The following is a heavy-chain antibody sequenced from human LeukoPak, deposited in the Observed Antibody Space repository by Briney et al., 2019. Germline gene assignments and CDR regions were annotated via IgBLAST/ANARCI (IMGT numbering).Heavy chain of an antibody. V-gene: IGHV3-9*01. D-gene: IGHD4-17*01. Sequence: PGRPLRLSCTASGFTFDDYAMHWVRQGPGKGLKWVSGITWNSGTIAYADSVKGRFTISRDNAKNSLYLEMNSLRADDTALYYCAKGLYGDLGGYFDQWGQGTLVTVSS. CDR3: AKGLYGDLGGYFDQ. CDR1: GFTFDDYA. CDR2: ITWNSGTI. J-gene: IGHJ4*02.